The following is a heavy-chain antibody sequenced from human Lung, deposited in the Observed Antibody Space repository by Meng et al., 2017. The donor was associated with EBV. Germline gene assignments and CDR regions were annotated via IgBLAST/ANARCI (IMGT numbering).Heavy chain of an antibody. V-gene: IGHV4-4*02. D-gene: IGHD3-3*01. CDR3: ARGKLSGYRYFDY. CDR2: IYHSGST. Sequence: LKGSGPGLVKPSGTLSLTCAVSGGPISSSNWWSWVRQPPGKGLEWIGEIYHSGSTNYNPSLKSRVTISVDKSKNQFSLKLSSVTAADTAVYYCARGKLSGYRYFDYWGQGTLVTVSS. CDR1: GGPISSSNW. J-gene: IGHJ4*02.